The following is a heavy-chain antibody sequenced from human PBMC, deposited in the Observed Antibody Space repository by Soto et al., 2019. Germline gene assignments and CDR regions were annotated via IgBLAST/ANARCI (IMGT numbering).Heavy chain of an antibody. CDR1: GYTLTELS. J-gene: IGHJ4*02. Sequence: ASLKVSCKVSGYTLTELSMHWVRQAPGKGLEWMGGFDPEGGETIYAQKFQGRVTMTEDTSTDTAYMELSSLRSEDTAVYYCATKPYYDSSGYYQGVDYWGQGTLVTVSS. CDR2: FDPEGGET. V-gene: IGHV1-24*01. CDR3: ATKPYYDSSGYYQGVDY. D-gene: IGHD3-22*01.